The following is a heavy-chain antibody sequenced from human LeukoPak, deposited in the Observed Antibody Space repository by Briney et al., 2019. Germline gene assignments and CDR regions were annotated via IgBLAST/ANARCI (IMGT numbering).Heavy chain of an antibody. V-gene: IGHV1-2*02. CDR1: GYTFTGYY. J-gene: IGHJ5*01. CDR2: INPNSGGT. CDR3: ARRAYGKNWFDS. Sequence: ASVKVSCKASGYTFTGYYMHWVRQAPGQGLEWMGWINPNSGGTNYAQKFQGRVTMTRDTSITTAYLQWSSLKASDTAIYYCARRAYGKNWFDSWGQGTLVVVSS. D-gene: IGHD2-21*01.